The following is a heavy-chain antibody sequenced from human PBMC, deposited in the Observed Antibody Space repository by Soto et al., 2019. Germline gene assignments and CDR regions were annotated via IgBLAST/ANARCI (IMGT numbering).Heavy chain of an antibody. V-gene: IGHV3-9*01. CDR2: ISWNSGSI. D-gene: IGHD4-17*01. CDR1: GFTFDDYA. Sequence: EVQLVESGGGLVQPGRSLRLSCAASGFTFDDYAMHWVRQAPGKGLEWVSGISWNSGSIGYADSVKGRFTISRDNAKNSLYLQMNSLSAEDTALYYCAKDTSAGVLRWAGAFDIWGQGTMVTVSS. CDR3: AKDTSAGVLRWAGAFDI. J-gene: IGHJ3*02.